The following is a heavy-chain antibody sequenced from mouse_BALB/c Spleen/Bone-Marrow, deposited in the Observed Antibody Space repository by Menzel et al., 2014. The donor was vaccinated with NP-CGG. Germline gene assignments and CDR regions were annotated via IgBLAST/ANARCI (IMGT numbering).Heavy chain of an antibody. J-gene: IGHJ2*01. CDR1: GYTFTSYV. Sequence: VQLQQSGPELVKPGASVKMSRKASGYTFTSYVMHWVKQKPGQGLEWIGYFNPYNDGPKYNEKFRGKATLTSDKSSSTAYMELSRLTSEDSAVYYCAIHEGYFDYWGQGTTLTVSS. V-gene: IGHV1-14*01. CDR3: AIHEGYFDY. CDR2: FNPYNDGP.